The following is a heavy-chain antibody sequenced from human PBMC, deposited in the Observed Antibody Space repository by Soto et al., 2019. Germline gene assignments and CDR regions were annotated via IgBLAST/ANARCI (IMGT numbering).Heavy chain of an antibody. J-gene: IGHJ6*02. Sequence: EVQLVESGGGLVQPGGSLRLSCAASGFTFGTYEMNWVRQAPGKGLEWVSYISRSGSTIYYADSVKGRFTISRDNAKNSLYLQLNSLRAEHTAVYYCARDPSLSSSSYLSYYYGMDVWGQGTTVTVSS. D-gene: IGHD6-6*01. V-gene: IGHV3-48*03. CDR3: ARDPSLSSSSYLSYYYGMDV. CDR2: ISRSGSTI. CDR1: GFTFGTYE.